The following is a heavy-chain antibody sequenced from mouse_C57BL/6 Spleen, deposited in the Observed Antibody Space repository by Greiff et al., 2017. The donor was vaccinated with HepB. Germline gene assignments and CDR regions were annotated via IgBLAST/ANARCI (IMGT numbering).Heavy chain of an antibody. V-gene: IGHV7-3*01. Sequence: EVKLQESGGGLVQPGGSLSLSCAASGFTFTDYYMSWVRQPPGKALEWLGFIRNKANGYTTEYSASVKGRFTISRDNSQSILYLQMNALRAEDSATYYCARYPVVAYYYAMDYWGQGTSVTVSS. CDR1: GFTFTDYY. CDR3: ARYPVVAYYYAMDY. D-gene: IGHD1-1*01. CDR2: IRNKANGYTT. J-gene: IGHJ4*01.